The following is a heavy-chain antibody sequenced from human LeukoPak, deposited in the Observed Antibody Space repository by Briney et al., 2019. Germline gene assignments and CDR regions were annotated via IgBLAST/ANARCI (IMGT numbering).Heavy chain of an antibody. Sequence: RGASVTVSCKASGYTFTGYYMQWVRQAPGQGGEGMGWINPNRGGTNYEQRFQGRVTITRDTSISTAYMELSRLRSDHTAVYYCARVETPNDAFDIWGQGTMVTVSS. CDR1: GYTFTGYY. V-gene: IGHV1-2*02. CDR3: ARVETPNDAFDI. CDR2: INPNRGGT. J-gene: IGHJ3*02.